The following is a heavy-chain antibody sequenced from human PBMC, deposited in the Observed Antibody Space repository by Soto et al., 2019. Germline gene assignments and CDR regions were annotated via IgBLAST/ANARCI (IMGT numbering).Heavy chain of an antibody. CDR3: ARFSPPRKSYDSNPGWFDP. Sequence: SETLSLTCTFSGGSLNSYYWTWIRQSPGKGLEWVGYVSSTGSTNYNPSLKSRVTLSLDTSTNEVSLSLTSVTAADAAVYFCARFSPPRKSYDSNPGWFDPWGQGIMVT. D-gene: IGHD3-22*01. V-gene: IGHV4-59*01. CDR2: VSSTGST. J-gene: IGHJ5*02. CDR1: GGSLNSYY.